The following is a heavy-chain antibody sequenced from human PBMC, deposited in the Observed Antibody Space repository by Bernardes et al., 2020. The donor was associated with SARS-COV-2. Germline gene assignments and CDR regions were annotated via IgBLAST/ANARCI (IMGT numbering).Heavy chain of an antibody. V-gene: IGHV1-2*02. CDR2: INPHSGAT. J-gene: IGHJ4*02. D-gene: IGHD3-3*01. CDR1: GYTFTGYY. CDR3: ARDSPSYDFWSGEYFDY. Sequence: ASVKVSCKASGYTFTGYYLHWVRQAPGQGLEWMGWINPHSGATNYAQKFQGRVTMTRDTSISTAYMELSRLASGDTAVYYCARDSPSYDFWSGEYFDYWGQGTLVTVSS.